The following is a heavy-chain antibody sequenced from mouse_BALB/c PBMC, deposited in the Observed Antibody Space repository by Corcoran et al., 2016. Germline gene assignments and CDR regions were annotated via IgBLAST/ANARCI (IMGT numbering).Heavy chain of an antibody. V-gene: IGHV14-3*02. J-gene: IGHJ1*01. CDR1: GFNIKDTY. CDR2: IDHANGNT. Sequence: EVQLQQSGAELVKPGASVKLSCTASGFNIKDTYMHWVKQRPEQGLEWIGRIDHANGNTKYDPKFQGKATITADTSSNTAYLQLSSLPSEDTAVYYCARWDWYFDGWGAGTTVTASS. CDR3: ARWDWYFDG.